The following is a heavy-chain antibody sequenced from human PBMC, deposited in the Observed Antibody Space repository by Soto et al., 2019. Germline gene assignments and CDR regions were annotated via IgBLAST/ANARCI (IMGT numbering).Heavy chain of an antibody. J-gene: IGHJ6*02. CDR2: IYYSGST. Sequence: SETLSLTCTVSGGSISSSSYYWGWIRQPPGKGLEWIGSIYYSGSTYYNPSLKSRVTISVDTSKNQFSLKLSSVTAADTAVYYCARLSTGISGGGDRHYYYGMDVCGPGTTVTVSS. V-gene: IGHV4-39*01. D-gene: IGHD1-1*01. CDR1: GGSISSSSYY. CDR3: ARLSTGISGGGDRHYYYGMDV.